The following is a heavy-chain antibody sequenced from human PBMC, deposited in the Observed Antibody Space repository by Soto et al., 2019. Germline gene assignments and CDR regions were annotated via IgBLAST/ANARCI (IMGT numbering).Heavy chain of an antibody. J-gene: IGHJ5*02. Sequence: QVQLQESGPGLVKSSQTLSLTCSVSGASVSSGSFYWSWIRQRPGKGLEWIGYIYESGATYYNPSLQSRLDISLVRSTNQFSLRLTSVTVADTAVYYCARGLQDTALVYPWFDPWGRGTLVSVSA. CDR1: GASVSSGSFY. CDR2: IYESGAT. CDR3: ARGLQDTALVYPWFDP. D-gene: IGHD5-18*01. V-gene: IGHV4-31*03.